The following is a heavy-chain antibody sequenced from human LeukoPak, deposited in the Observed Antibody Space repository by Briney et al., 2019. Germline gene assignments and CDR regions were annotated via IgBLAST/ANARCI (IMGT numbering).Heavy chain of an antibody. D-gene: IGHD4-17*01. V-gene: IGHV4-39*01. Sequence: SETLSLTCTVFGGSISSSSYYWGWIRQPPGKGLEGIGSLYYSGSTYYNPSLKSRVTISVDTSKNQFSLKLNSVTAADTAVYYCARHSGMTTVTAYLDYWGQGTLVTVSS. CDR1: GGSISSSSYY. CDR2: LYYSGST. CDR3: ARHSGMTTVTAYLDY. J-gene: IGHJ4*02.